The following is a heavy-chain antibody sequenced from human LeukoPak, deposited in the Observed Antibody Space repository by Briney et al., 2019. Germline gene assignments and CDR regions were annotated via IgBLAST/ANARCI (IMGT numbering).Heavy chain of an antibody. V-gene: IGHV3-66*01. CDR2: IYSGGST. J-gene: IGHJ3*02. Sequence: GGSLRLSCAASGFTVSSNYMSWVRQAPGKGLEWVSVIYSGGSTYYADSVKGRFTISRDNSKNTLYLQMNSLRAEDTAVYYYARVRGRIVVVVAATFDAFDIWGQGTMVTVSS. CDR1: GFTVSSNY. D-gene: IGHD2-15*01. CDR3: ARVRGRIVVVVAATFDAFDI.